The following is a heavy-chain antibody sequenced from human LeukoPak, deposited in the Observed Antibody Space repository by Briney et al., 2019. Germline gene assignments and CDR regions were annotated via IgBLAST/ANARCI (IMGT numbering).Heavy chain of an antibody. Sequence: PGGSLRLSCVVSGISLTNYAMTWVRQAPGRGLEWVANIKQDGSMKQYADSVRGRFIISRDNAKNSVYLQLSSLKAEDSAVYFCARDESGGYYVYWGQGTLVTVSS. D-gene: IGHD2-15*01. V-gene: IGHV3-7*01. CDR2: IKQDGSMK. J-gene: IGHJ4*02. CDR3: ARDESGGYYVY. CDR1: GISLTNYA.